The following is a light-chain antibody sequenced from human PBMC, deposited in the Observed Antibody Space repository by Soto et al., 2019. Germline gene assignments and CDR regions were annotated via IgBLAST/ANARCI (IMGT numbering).Light chain of an antibody. CDR3: QQYVSSPLT. V-gene: IGKV3-20*01. CDR1: QSVSSNN. CDR2: GAS. Sequence: EIVLSQSPGTLSLSPGERATLSCRASQSVSSNNLAWYQQKPGQAPRLLIYGASSRATGIPDRFSGSGSGTDFTLTTSRLEPEDFAVYHCQQYVSSPLTFGGGTKVEIK. J-gene: IGKJ4*01.